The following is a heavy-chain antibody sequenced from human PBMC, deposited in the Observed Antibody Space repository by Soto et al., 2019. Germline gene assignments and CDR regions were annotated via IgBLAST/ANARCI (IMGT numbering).Heavy chain of an antibody. CDR2: ISYDGSNK. V-gene: IGHV3-30-3*01. Sequence: GGSLRLSCAASGFTFSSYAMRWVRQAPGKGLEWVAVISYDGSNKYYADSVKGRFTISRDNSKNTLYLQMNSLRAEDTAVYYCARVQRDDYGVPGAFDIWGQGTMVTVSS. D-gene: IGHD4-17*01. CDR3: ARVQRDDYGVPGAFDI. J-gene: IGHJ3*02. CDR1: GFTFSSYA.